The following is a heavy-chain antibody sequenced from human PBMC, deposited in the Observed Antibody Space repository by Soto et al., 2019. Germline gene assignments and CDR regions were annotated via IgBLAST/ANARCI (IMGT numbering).Heavy chain of an antibody. V-gene: IGHV4-4*02. J-gene: IGHJ6*02. CDR2: IYHSGST. D-gene: IGHD3-10*01. Sequence: SETLSLTCAVSGGSISSSSWWSWVRQPPGKGLEWIGEIYHSGSTNYNPSLKSRVTISVDKSKNQFSLKLSSVTAADTAVYYCASGYGSGRGVYYGMDVWGQGTTVTVSS. CDR3: ASGYGSGRGVYYGMDV. CDR1: GGSISSSSW.